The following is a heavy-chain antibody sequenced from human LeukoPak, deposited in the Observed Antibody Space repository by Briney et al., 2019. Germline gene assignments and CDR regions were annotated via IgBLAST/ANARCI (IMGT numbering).Heavy chain of an antibody. V-gene: IGHV3-21*01. Sequence: PGGSLRLSCAASGFTFSSYCMNWVRQAPGKGLEWVSSISSSSSYIYYADSVKGRFTISRDNAKNSLYLQMNSLRAEDTAVYYCARDLRAAVRTLWGQGTLVTVSS. CDR1: GFTFSSYC. J-gene: IGHJ4*02. D-gene: IGHD6-13*01. CDR3: ARDLRAAVRTL. CDR2: ISSSSSYI.